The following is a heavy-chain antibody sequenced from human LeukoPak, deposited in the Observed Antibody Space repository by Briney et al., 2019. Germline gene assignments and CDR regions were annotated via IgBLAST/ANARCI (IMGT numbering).Heavy chain of an antibody. CDR3: ARVFVGENFDY. V-gene: IGHV3-48*03. CDR2: ISSSGSNI. CDR1: GFTFSSHE. D-gene: IGHD3-10*02. Sequence: PGGSLRLSCTASGFTFSSHEMNWVRQAPGKGLEWLSYISSSGSNIYYADSVKGRFTISRDNAKNSLYLQMNSLRAEDTAVYFCARVFVGENFDYWGQGTLVTVSS. J-gene: IGHJ4*02.